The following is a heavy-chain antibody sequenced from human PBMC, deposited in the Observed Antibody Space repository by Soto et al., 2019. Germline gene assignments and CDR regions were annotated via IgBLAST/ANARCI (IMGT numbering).Heavy chain of an antibody. J-gene: IGHJ5*02. CDR1: GGSISSGGYY. V-gene: IGHV4-31*03. CDR2: IYYSGST. CDR3: AREASTDWFDP. Sequence: PSETLSLTCTVSGGSISSGGYYWSWIRQPPGKGLEWIGYIYYSGSTYYNPSLKSRVTISVDTSKNQFSLKLSSVTAADTAVYYCAREASTDWFDPWGQGTLVTVSS.